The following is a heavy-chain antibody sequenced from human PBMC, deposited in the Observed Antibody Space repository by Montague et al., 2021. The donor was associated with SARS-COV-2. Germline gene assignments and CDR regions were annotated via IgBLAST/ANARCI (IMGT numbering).Heavy chain of an antibody. CDR2: ISDSGAYT. CDR3: ASHPGYSSSW. V-gene: IGHV3-23*01. Sequence: SLRLSCAASGFTFSSYAMSWVRQAPGKRLEWASGISDSGAYTYYADSVKGRFTISRDNSKNTLYLQMNSLRAEDTAVYYCASHPGYSSSWWGQGTLVIVSS. D-gene: IGHD6-13*01. J-gene: IGHJ4*02. CDR1: GFTFSSYA.